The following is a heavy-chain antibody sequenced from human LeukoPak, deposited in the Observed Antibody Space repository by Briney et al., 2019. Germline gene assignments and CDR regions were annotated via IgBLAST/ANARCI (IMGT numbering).Heavy chain of an antibody. D-gene: IGHD1-26*01. CDR2: ISAYNGNT. V-gene: IGHV1-18*01. Sequence: AASVKVSCKASGYTFTSYGISWVRQAPGQGLEWMGWISAYNGNTNYAQKLQGRVTMTTDTSTSTAYMELRSLRSDDTAVYYCARGGRWELPRPYAFDIWGQGTMVTVSS. J-gene: IGHJ3*02. CDR1: GYTFTSYG. CDR3: ARGGRWELPRPYAFDI.